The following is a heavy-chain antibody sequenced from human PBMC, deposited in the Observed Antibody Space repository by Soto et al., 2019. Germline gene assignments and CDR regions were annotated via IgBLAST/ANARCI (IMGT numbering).Heavy chain of an antibody. V-gene: IGHV3-49*04. CDR1: GFTFGDYA. CDR3: TRGAHFKADYGAPFDP. D-gene: IGHD4-17*01. CDR2: IRSKAYGGTT. Sequence: HPGGSLRLSCTASGFTFGDYAMSWVRQAPGKGLEWVGFIRSKAYGGTTEYAASVKGRFTISRDDSKSIAYLQMNSLKTEDTAVYYCTRGAHFKADYGAPFDPWGQGTLVTVSS. J-gene: IGHJ5*02.